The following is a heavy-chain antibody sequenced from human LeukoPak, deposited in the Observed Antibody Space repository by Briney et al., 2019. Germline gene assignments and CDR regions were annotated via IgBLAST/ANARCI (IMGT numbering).Heavy chain of an antibody. D-gene: IGHD6-13*01. Sequence: GGSLRLSCVASGFTFSIHSLNWVRQAPGKGLEWVSYNSSGRTEFYADSVKGRFSISRDNAKNSLYLQMNSLRVDDTAVYYCAREPPSGSVSSWCPLDLWGQGTLVTVSS. CDR3: AREPPSGSVSSWCPLDL. CDR1: GFTFSIHS. CDR2: NSSGRTE. J-gene: IGHJ5*02. V-gene: IGHV3-48*01.